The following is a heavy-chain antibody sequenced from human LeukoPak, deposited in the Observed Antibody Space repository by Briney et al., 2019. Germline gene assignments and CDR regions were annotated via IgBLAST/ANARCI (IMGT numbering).Heavy chain of an antibody. CDR3: ARGQRVYYFDY. CDR1: GFTFSSYS. D-gene: IGHD3-3*01. Sequence: GGSLRLSCAASGFTFSSYSMNWVRQAPGKGLEWVSSISSSSSYIYYADSVKGRFTISRDNAKNSLYLQMNSLRAEDTAVYYCARGQRVYYFDYWGQGTLVTVSS. J-gene: IGHJ4*02. V-gene: IGHV3-21*01. CDR2: ISSSSSYI.